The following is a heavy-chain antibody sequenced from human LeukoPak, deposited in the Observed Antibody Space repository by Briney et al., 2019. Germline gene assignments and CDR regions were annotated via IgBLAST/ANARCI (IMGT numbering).Heavy chain of an antibody. Sequence: SHTLSLTCTGSGGSMSRYYWSWIRQPPGKGPEWIEYISYSGSTNYKPSLKSRVSISVDRSKNQSSLKLSYVTAANTAVYYCARRVTMVRGRFDYWGQGTLVTVSS. CDR1: GGSMSRYY. CDR2: ISYSGST. D-gene: IGHD3-10*01. CDR3: ARRVTMVRGRFDY. V-gene: IGHV4-59*12. J-gene: IGHJ4*02.